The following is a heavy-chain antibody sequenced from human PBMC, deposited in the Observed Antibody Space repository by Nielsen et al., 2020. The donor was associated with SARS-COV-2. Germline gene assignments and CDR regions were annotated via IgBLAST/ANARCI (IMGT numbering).Heavy chain of an antibody. J-gene: IGHJ4*02. CDR2: IYTGTTST. Sequence: GESLKISCVASGFTFRSYAMSWVRQAPGKGLDWVSVIYTGTTSTYYTDSVKGRFTISRDNSKNTLYLQMNSLRAEDTAIYYCANSPSSYQLLHYWGQGTLVTVSS. D-gene: IGHD2-2*01. V-gene: IGHV3-23*03. CDR3: ANSPSSYQLLHY. CDR1: GFTFRSYA.